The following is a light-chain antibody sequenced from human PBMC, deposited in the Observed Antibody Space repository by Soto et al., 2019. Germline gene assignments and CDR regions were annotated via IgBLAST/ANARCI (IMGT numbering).Light chain of an antibody. J-gene: IGLJ1*01. V-gene: IGLV1-40*01. CDR3: QSYDSSLSEV. Sequence: QSALTQPPSVSGAPGQRVTISCTGSSSNIGAGYDVHWYQQLPGTAPKLLIYGNSNRPSGVPDRFSGSKSGTSASLAITGLQAEDEADYYCQSYDSSLSEVFGTGTKVTVL. CDR2: GNS. CDR1: SSNIGAGYD.